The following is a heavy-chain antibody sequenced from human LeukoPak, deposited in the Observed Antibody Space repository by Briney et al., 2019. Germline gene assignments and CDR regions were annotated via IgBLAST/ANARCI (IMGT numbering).Heavy chain of an antibody. V-gene: IGHV3-23*01. CDR2: ISGSGGST. D-gene: IGHD2-21*02. CDR3: AKDIGSAVTAHFDY. Sequence: GGSLRLSCAASGFTFSSYAMSWVRQAPGKGLEWVSAISGSGGSTYYADSVRGRFTISRDNSKNTLYLQMNSLRAEDTALYYCAKDIGSAVTAHFDYWGQGTLVTVSS. CDR1: GFTFSSYA. J-gene: IGHJ4*02.